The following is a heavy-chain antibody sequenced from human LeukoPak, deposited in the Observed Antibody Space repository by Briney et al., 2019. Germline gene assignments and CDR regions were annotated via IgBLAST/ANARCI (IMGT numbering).Heavy chain of an antibody. J-gene: IGHJ4*02. Sequence: GASVKVSCKASGYTFTGYYMHWVRQAPGQGLEWMGWINPNSGGTNYAQKSQGRVTMTRDTSISTAYMELSRLRSDDTAVYYCARAGLDYYDSSGYYYGSFFDYWGQGTLVTVSS. D-gene: IGHD3-22*01. CDR3: ARAGLDYYDSSGYYYGSFFDY. V-gene: IGHV1-2*02. CDR2: INPNSGGT. CDR1: GYTFTGYY.